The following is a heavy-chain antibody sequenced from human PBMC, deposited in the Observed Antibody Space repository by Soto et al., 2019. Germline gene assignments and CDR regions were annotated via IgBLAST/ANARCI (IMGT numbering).Heavy chain of an antibody. Sequence: EVQLVESGGGLVQPGRSLRLSCAASGFTYDDYAMHWVRQASGKGPEWVSGISWNSGSIGYADSVKGRFTISRDNGKNSQYLQMNILRAEVTALYYSEKVINGVSFYYWGQGTLVTVSS. D-gene: IGHD2-8*01. CDR1: GFTYDDYA. CDR3: EKVINGVSFYY. V-gene: IGHV3-9*01. J-gene: IGHJ4*02. CDR2: ISWNSGSI.